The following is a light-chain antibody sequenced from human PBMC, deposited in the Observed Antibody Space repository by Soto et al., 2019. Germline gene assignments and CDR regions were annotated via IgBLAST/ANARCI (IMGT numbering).Light chain of an antibody. CDR1: QSVSSDY. CDR2: GAS. J-gene: IGKJ5*01. Sequence: EIVLTQSPGTLSLSPGDRATLSCRASQSVSSDYLAWYQQKPGQAPRLLIYGASNRATGIPARFSGSGSGTDFTLTISSLEPEDFAVYYCQQRSNWPPITFGQGTRLEIK. CDR3: QQRSNWPPIT. V-gene: IGKV3-11*01.